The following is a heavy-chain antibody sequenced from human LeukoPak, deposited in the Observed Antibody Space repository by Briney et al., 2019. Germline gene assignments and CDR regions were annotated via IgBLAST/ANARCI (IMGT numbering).Heavy chain of an antibody. Sequence: PSETLSLTCAVYGGSFSGYYWSWIRQPPGEGLEWIGEINHSGSTNYNPSLKSRVTISVDTSKNQFSLKLSSVTAADTAVYYCAREPTRWIAVAGTDRDYFDYWGQGTLVTVSS. V-gene: IGHV4-34*01. J-gene: IGHJ4*02. D-gene: IGHD6-19*01. CDR2: INHSGST. CDR3: AREPTRWIAVAGTDRDYFDY. CDR1: GGSFSGYY.